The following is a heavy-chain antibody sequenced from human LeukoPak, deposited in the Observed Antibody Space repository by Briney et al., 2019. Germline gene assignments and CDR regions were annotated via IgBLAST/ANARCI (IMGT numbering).Heavy chain of an antibody. CDR1: GFTFSSYA. D-gene: IGHD7-27*01. CDR3: ATVIGDS. Sequence: GGSLRLSCAASGFTFSSYAMHWVRQAPGKGLECVSAISSDGGSTYYANSVKGRFTISRDNSKNTLYLQMGSLTAEDTAVYYCATVIGDSWGQGTLVTVSS. CDR2: ISSDGGST. J-gene: IGHJ5*02. V-gene: IGHV3-64*01.